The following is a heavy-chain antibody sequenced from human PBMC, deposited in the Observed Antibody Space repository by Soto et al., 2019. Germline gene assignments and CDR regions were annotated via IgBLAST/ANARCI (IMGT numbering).Heavy chain of an antibody. CDR3: DGSAYYPFDY. J-gene: IGHJ4*02. V-gene: IGHV4-4*02. Sequence: SETLSLTGAVSGGSVSSRNRGSWVRQPPGKGLEWIGEIYHSGSTNYNPSLKSRVTISVDKSKNQFSLKLSSVTAADTAVYYYDGSAYYPFDYWGQGRMVTVSS. CDR2: IYHSGST. D-gene: IGHD3-22*01. CDR1: GGSVSSRNR.